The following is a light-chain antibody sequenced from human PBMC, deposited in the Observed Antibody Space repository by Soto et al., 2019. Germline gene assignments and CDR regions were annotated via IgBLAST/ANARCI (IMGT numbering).Light chain of an antibody. V-gene: IGLV3-21*02. CDR2: DDS. CDR1: SIGRKT. Sequence: SDARTQPPWVSAAPGPAARITCGGNSIGRKTVHWYQQRPGQAPVLVVYDDSDRPSDIPERFSGSNSGDKATLTISRVEDGDEADYYCQVWDGTSEVLGTGTKVTVL. CDR3: QVWDGTSEV. J-gene: IGLJ1*01.